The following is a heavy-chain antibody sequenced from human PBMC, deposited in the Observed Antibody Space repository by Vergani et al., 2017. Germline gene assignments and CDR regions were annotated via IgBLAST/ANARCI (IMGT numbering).Heavy chain of an antibody. J-gene: IGHJ5*02. CDR2: ISGSGGST. CDR3: AKGQYQLPQHNWFDP. Sequence: EVQLLESGGGLVQPGGSLRLSCAASGFTFSSYAMSWVRQAPGKGLEWVSAISGSGGSTYYADSVKGRFTISRDNSKNTLYLQTNSLRAEDTAVYYCAKGQYQLPQHNWFDPWGQGTLVTVSS. CDR1: GFTFSSYA. V-gene: IGHV3-23*01. D-gene: IGHD2-2*01.